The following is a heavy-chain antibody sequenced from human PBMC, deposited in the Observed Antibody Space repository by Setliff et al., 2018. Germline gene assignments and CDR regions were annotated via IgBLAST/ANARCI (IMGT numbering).Heavy chain of an antibody. V-gene: IGHV4-59*02. D-gene: IGHD3-16*01. Sequence: ASETLSLTCTVSGGSVRSHYWSWIRHSPGKGLEWIGFIFYSGDTKSNPSLKSRVTMSVDTSKNQFSLQLSSVTAADTADYYCARRPPYWGFDYWGRGTLVTVSS. CDR3: ARRPPYWGFDY. CDR2: IFYSGDT. J-gene: IGHJ4*02. CDR1: GGSVRSHY.